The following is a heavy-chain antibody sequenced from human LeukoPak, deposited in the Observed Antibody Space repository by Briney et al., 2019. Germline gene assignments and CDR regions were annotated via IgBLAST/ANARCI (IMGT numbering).Heavy chain of an antibody. V-gene: IGHV4-59*01. CDR3: AKDVVRGVMWYFDY. J-gene: IGHJ4*02. Sequence: SETLSLTCTVSGGSITSYYWHWIRQPPGKGLEWIGYIYYSGSTNYNPSLKSRVTISVDTSRKQFSLKLHSVSAADMAVYYCAKDVVRGVMWYFDYWGQGTLVTVSS. CDR2: IYYSGST. CDR1: GGSITSYY. D-gene: IGHD3-10*01.